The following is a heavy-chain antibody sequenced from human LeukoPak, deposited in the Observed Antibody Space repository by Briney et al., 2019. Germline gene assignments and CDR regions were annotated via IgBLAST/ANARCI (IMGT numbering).Heavy chain of an antibody. CDR3: AKGSRSGGSYYFDY. CDR1: GFTFSNYA. J-gene: IGHJ4*02. V-gene: IGHV3-23*01. Sequence: GGSLRLSCAASGFTFSNYAVGWVSQAPGKGLEWVSTFTGSGGSTYYADSVKGRFTISRDNSKNTLYLQMNCLRAEDTAVYYCAKGSRSGGSYYFDYWGQGTLVTVSS. D-gene: IGHD2-15*01. CDR2: FTGSGGST.